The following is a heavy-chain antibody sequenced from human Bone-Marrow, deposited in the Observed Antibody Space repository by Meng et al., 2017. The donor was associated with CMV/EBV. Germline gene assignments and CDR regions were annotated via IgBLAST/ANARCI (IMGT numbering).Heavy chain of an antibody. Sequence: GESLKISCAASGFTFSSYEMNWVRQAPGKGLEWVSYISSSGSTIYYADSVKGRFTVSRDNAKNSLYLQMNSLRAEDTAVYYCARGGRKYTYHYYYGMDVWGQGTTVTVSS. CDR3: ARGGRKYTYHYYYGMDV. CDR2: ISSSGSTI. D-gene: IGHD6-6*01. V-gene: IGHV3-48*03. CDR1: GFTFSSYE. J-gene: IGHJ6*02.